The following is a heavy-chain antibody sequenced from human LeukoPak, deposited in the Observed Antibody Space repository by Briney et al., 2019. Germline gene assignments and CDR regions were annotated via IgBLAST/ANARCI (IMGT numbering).Heavy chain of an antibody. CDR1: GGSVRSGIYY. CDR3: AGRGLTTVFDP. J-gene: IGHJ5*02. CDR2: IYYSGST. D-gene: IGHD4-17*01. Sequence: SETLSLTCTVSGGSVRSGIYYWGWLRQPPGKGLEWIGSIYYSGSTYYNPSLKSRVTISVDTSRNQFSLKLSSVTAADTAVYYCAGRGLTTVFDPWGQGTLVTVSS. V-gene: IGHV4-39*01.